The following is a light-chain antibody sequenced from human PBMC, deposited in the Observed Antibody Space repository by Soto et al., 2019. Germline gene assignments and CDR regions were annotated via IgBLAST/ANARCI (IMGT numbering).Light chain of an antibody. J-gene: IGKJ1*01. Sequence: EIVLTQSPGTLSLSPGERATLSCRASQSVSSSYLAWYQQKPGQAPRLLIYGASSRATGIPDRFSGSGSGTDFTLTISRLEPEDFAVYYGQQYGSSPRWTFGQGTKVEIK. CDR1: QSVSSSY. CDR2: GAS. CDR3: QQYGSSPRWT. V-gene: IGKV3-20*01.